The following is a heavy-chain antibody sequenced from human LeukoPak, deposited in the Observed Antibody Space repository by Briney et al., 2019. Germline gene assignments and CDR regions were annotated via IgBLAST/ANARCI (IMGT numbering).Heavy chain of an antibody. V-gene: IGHV3-7*01. Sequence: GGSLRLSCAASGFIFSNYWMSWVRQAPGKGLEWVANIKQDGSEKLYVDSVKGRFTISRDNAKNSLYLQMNSLRAEDTAVYYCARAKVSDYWGQGTLVSVSS. CDR2: IKQDGSEK. J-gene: IGHJ4*02. CDR3: ARAKVSDY. CDR1: GFIFSNYW. D-gene: IGHD1-14*01.